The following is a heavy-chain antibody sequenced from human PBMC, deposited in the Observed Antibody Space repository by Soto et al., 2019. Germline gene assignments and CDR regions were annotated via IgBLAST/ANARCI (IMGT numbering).Heavy chain of an antibody. D-gene: IGHD3-22*01. J-gene: IGHJ4*02. CDR2: IYYSGTT. Sequence: SETLSLTCTVSGGSISSTSYYSGCIRQPPGKGLEWIGSIYYSGTTYFNASLKRRVTISVDTSKNHFSLKLNYVTAEDTAVHYCAGIFYYDNHGYPFWGQGSPVTVSS. CDR3: AGIFYYDNHGYPF. CDR1: GGSISSTSYY. V-gene: IGHV4-39*02.